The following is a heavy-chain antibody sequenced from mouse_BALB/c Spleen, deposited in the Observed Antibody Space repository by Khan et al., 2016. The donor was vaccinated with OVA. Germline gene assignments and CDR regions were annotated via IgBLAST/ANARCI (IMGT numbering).Heavy chain of an antibody. D-gene: IGHD4-1*01. CDR2: ISYSGSH. CDR1: GYSITSDYA. V-gene: IGHV3-2*02. J-gene: IGHJ4*01. CDR3: ASELGRYYALDY. Sequence: EVKLLESGPGLVKPSQSLSLTCTVTGYSITSDYAWNWIRQFPGKKLEWMGYISYSGSHTYNPSLKSRISITRDKSKDQFFLQLKSVTSEDTSTYYCASELGRYYALDYWSQGTSVTVSS.